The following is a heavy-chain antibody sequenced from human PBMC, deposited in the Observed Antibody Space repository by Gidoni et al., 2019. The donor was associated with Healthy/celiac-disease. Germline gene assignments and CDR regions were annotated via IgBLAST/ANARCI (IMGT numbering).Heavy chain of an antibody. Sequence: QVQLVQSGAEVKQPGASVKVSCTASGYTFTSYDINWVRKATGQGLEWMGWMNPNSGNTGYAQKFQGRVTMTRNTSISTAYMELSSLRSEDTAVYYCARGSWELLGVGYWGQGTLVTVSS. CDR1: GYTFTSYD. CDR3: ARGSWELLGVGY. D-gene: IGHD1-26*01. J-gene: IGHJ4*02. CDR2: MNPNSGNT. V-gene: IGHV1-8*01.